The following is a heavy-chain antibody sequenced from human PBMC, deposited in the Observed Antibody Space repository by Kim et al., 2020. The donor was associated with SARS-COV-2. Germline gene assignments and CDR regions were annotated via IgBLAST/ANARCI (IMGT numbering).Heavy chain of an antibody. CDR1: GYTFTGYY. D-gene: IGHD6-13*01. CDR3: ARDRGPYSSSWYAYY. CDR2: INPNSGGT. J-gene: IGHJ4*02. V-gene: IGHV1-2*06. Sequence: ASVKVSCKASGYTFTGYYMHWVRQAPGQGLEWMGRINPNSGGTNYAQKFQGRVTMTRDTSISTAYMELSRLRSDDTAVYYCARDRGPYSSSWYAYYWGQGTLVTVSS.